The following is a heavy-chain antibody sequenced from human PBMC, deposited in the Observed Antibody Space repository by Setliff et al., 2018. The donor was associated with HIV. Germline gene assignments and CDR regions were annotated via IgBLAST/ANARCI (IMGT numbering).Heavy chain of an antibody. CDR3: AREPSGSGNYFYFDY. J-gene: IGHJ4*02. D-gene: IGHD1-26*01. Sequence: ASVKVSCKASGYNFTDYDINWVRQAPGQGLEWMGWISPYSDERSYAQNLQGRVTMTTDTSTSTAYMELSSLRSEDTAVYYCAREPSGSGNYFYFDYWGQGTLVTVSS. V-gene: IGHV1-18*01. CDR1: GYNFTDYD. CDR2: ISPYSDER.